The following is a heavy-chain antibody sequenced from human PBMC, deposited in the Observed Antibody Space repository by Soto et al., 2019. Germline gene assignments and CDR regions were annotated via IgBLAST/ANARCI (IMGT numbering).Heavy chain of an antibody. CDR3: ARVSSRFLESPLDY. D-gene: IGHD3-3*01. V-gene: IGHV3-30-3*01. CDR1: GFTFSSYA. J-gene: IGHJ4*02. Sequence: QVQLVESGGGVVQPGRSLRLSCAASGFTFSSYAMHWVRQAPGTGMEWVALISDDGNNKYYADSVRGRFTISRDNSKNTLDPQMNSLRAEDTAVYYCARVSSRFLESPLDYWGQGTRVTVAS. CDR2: ISDDGNNK.